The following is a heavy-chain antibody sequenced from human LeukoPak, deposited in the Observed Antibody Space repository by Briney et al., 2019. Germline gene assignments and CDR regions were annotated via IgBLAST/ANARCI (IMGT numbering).Heavy chain of an antibody. CDR1: GFTFSSYE. D-gene: IGHD3-3*01. Sequence: PGGSLRLSCAASGFTFSSYEMNWVRQAPGKGLEWASYISSSGSTIYYADSVKGRFTISRDNAKNSLYLQMNSLRAEDTAVYYCARPRYDFWSGYPEPFDYWGQGTLVTVSS. J-gene: IGHJ4*02. CDR2: ISSSGSTI. V-gene: IGHV3-48*03. CDR3: ARPRYDFWSGYPEPFDY.